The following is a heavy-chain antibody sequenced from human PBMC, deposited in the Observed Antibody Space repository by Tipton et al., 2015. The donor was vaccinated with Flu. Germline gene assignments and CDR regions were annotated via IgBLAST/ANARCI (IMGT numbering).Heavy chain of an antibody. V-gene: IGHV3-7*01. CDR2: IKQDGSEK. Sequence: GSLRLSCAASEFTFSSYWMSWVRQAPGKGLEWVANIKQDGSEKYYVDSVKGRFTISRDNAKNSLYLQMNSLRAEDTAVYYCASSLTRKYYYYYMDVWGKGTTVTVSS. D-gene: IGHD3-3*01. J-gene: IGHJ6*03. CDR1: EFTFSSYW. CDR3: ASSLTRKYYYYYMDV.